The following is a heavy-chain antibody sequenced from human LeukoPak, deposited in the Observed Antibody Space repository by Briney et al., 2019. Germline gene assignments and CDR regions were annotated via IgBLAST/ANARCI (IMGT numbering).Heavy chain of an antibody. V-gene: IGHV3-7*01. CDR3: ARVRGDYDSSGNDY. J-gene: IGHJ4*02. CDR2: INHNGNVN. D-gene: IGHD3-22*01. CDR1: GFIFSQYS. Sequence: GGSLRLSCAASGFIFSQYSMNWVRQAPGKGLEWVASINHNGNVNYYVDSVKGRFTISRDNAKNSLYLQMSNLRAEDTAVYYCARVRGDYDSSGNDYWGQGTLVTVSS.